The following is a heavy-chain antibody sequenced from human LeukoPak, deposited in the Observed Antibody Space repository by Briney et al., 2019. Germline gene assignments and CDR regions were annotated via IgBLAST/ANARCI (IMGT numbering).Heavy chain of an antibody. CDR3: AKVDKQWLAFDY. CDR2: ISGSGGST. J-gene: IGHJ4*02. CDR1: GFTFSSYA. V-gene: IGHV3-23*01. D-gene: IGHD6-19*01. Sequence: GGSLRLSCAASGFTFSSYAMSWVRQAPGKGLEWVSAISGSGGSTYYADSVKGGFTISRDNSKNTLYLQMNSLRAEDTAVYYCAKVDKQWLAFDYWGQGTLVTVSS.